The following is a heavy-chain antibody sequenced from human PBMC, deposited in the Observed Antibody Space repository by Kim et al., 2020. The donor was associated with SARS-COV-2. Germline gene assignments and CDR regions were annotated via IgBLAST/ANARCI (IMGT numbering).Heavy chain of an antibody. CDR3: AKDSDENWYYHPDY. CDR2: IGSGGGGT. Sequence: GGSLRLSCAASGFTFNKYVMSWVRQAPGKGPEWVSAIGSGGGGTQSADSVKGRFPVSRDNSKNTLYLQMNRLRAEDTAIYYCAKDSDENWYYHPDYWGQGTTVTVSS. J-gene: IGHJ4*02. D-gene: IGHD2-8*01. CDR1: GFTFNKYV. V-gene: IGHV3-23*01.